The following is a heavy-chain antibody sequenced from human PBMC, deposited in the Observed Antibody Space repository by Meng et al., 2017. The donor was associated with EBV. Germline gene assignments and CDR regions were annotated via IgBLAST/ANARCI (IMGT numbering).Heavy chain of an antibody. CDR3: ARNGIAAWGWFDP. D-gene: IGHD6-13*01. CDR2: INPSGGST. Sequence: HLVEXGAGXXKPGALVXXXCKSSGYTXXXYYMHGVRQAPGQGLEWMGIINPSGGSTSYAQKFQGRVTMTRDTSTSTVYMELSSLRSEDTAVYYCARNGIAAWGWFDPWGQGTLXTVSS. CDR1: GYTXXXYY. J-gene: IGHJ5*02. V-gene: IGHV1-46*01.